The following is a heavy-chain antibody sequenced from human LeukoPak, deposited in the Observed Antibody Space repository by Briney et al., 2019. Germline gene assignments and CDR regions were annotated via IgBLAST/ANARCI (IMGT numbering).Heavy chain of an antibody. CDR2: ISGSGGST. Sequence: GGSLRLSCAASGFTFSSYAMSWVRQAPGKGLEWVSAISGSGGSTYYADSVKGRFTISRDNSKNTLYLQMNSLRAEDTAVYYYAKGTQRFGELLLIDYWGQGTLVTVSS. CDR3: AKGTQRFGELLLIDY. J-gene: IGHJ4*02. V-gene: IGHV3-23*01. D-gene: IGHD3-10*01. CDR1: GFTFSSYA.